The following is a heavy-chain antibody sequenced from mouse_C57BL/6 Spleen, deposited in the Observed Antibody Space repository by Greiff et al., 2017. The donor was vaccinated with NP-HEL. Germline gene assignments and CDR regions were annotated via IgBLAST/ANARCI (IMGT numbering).Heavy chain of an antibody. CDR1: GYTFTDYN. V-gene: IGHV1-18*01. CDR2: INPNNGGT. Sequence: VQLQQSGPELVKPGASVKIPCKASGYTFTDYNMDWVKQSHGKSLEWIGDINPNNGGTIYNQKFKGKATLTVDKSSSTAYMELRSLTSEDTAVYYCARTGDYDEGMDYWGQGTSVTVSS. J-gene: IGHJ4*01. D-gene: IGHD2-4*01. CDR3: ARTGDYDEGMDY.